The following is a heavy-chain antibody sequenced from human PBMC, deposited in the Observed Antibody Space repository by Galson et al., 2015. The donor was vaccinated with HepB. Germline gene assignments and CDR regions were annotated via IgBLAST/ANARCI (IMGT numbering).Heavy chain of an antibody. CDR2: ISSKTEGGTI. D-gene: IGHD2-2*01. Sequence: SLRLSCAVSGFTINNAWMSWVRQAPGKWLEWVGRISSKTEGGTIDYAAPVKGRFTISRDDSKNMLYLQMNSLETEDTAVYYYVTMTALVVGAAGGYWGQGTLVTVSS. CDR3: VTMTALVVGAAGGY. CDR1: GFTINNAW. V-gene: IGHV3-15*01. J-gene: IGHJ4*02.